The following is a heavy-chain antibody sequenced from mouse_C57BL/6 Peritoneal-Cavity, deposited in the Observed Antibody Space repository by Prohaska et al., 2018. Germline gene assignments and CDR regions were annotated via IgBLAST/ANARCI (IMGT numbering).Heavy chain of an antibody. CDR3: VNYYGSSYYAMDY. CDR1: GFSFNTSA. J-gene: IGHJ4*01. Sequence: EVQLVESGGGLVQPKGSLKISCAASGFSFNTSAMNWVRQAPGKGLEWVARIRSKSNNYATYYADSVKDRFTISRDDSESMLYLQMNNLKTEDTAMYYCVNYYGSSYYAMDYWGQGTSVTVSS. V-gene: IGHV10-1*01. D-gene: IGHD1-1*01. CDR2: IRSKSNNYAT.